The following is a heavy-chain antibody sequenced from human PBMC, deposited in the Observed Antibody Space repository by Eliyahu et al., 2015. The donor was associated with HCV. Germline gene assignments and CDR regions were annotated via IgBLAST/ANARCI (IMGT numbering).Heavy chain of an antibody. Sequence: EVQLVESGGGLVQPGGSLGLSCAVSGXSFSDHYXDWVRQAPGKGLEWVGRTRXKANSYTTEYAASVRGRFTISRDDSNNALYLQMNSLKIEDTAVYYCAREVPIRWTIFGYMDVWGKGTTVTVSS. D-gene: IGHD3-9*01. CDR3: AREVPIRWTIFGYMDV. J-gene: IGHJ6*03. V-gene: IGHV3-72*01. CDR2: TRXKANSYTT. CDR1: GXSFSDHY.